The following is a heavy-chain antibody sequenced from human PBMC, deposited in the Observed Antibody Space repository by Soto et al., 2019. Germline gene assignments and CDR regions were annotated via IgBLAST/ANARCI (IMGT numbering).Heavy chain of an antibody. V-gene: IGHV1-46*01. Sequence: QVQLVQSGAEVKKPGASVKVSCKASGYTFTSYYMHWVRQAPGQGLEWMGIINPSGGSTSYAQKFQGRVTMTRDTSTSTVYMELSSLRSEDTAVYYCARVVVAATRPRARAGWFDPWGQGTLVTVSS. CDR2: INPSGGST. CDR1: GYTFTSYY. D-gene: IGHD2-15*01. J-gene: IGHJ5*02. CDR3: ARVVVAATRPRARAGWFDP.